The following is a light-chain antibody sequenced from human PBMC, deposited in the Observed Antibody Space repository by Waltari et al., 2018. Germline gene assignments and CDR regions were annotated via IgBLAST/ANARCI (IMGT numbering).Light chain of an antibody. V-gene: IGLV2-23*02. Sequence: QSALTQPASVSGSPGQSITISCTGTSSDVGTYNLVSWYQQHPGKAPKLIIYEVDKRPSGVSNRFSGSKSGNTASLTISGLQAEDEADYSCCSYAGSRIVIFGGGTKLTVL. CDR3: CSYAGSRIVI. J-gene: IGLJ2*01. CDR1: SSDVGTYNL. CDR2: EVD.